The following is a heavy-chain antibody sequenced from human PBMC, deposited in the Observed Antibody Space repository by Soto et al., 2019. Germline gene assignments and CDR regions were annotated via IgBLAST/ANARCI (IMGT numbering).Heavy chain of an antibody. CDR3: ARDEITTGNFDY. D-gene: IGHD3-22*01. J-gene: IGHJ4*02. V-gene: IGHV4-59*12. CDR1: GGSTDSLY. Sequence: PSETLSLTCTVSGGSTDSLYWSWVRQPPGKGLEWIGYVSYSGSTTYNPSLKSRVTVSIDTSKNQFSLKLTSVTAADTAVYYCARDEITTGNFDYWGQGTLVTVSS. CDR2: VSYSGST.